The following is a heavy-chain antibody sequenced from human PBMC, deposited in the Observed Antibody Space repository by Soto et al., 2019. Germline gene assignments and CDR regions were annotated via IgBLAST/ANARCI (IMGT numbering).Heavy chain of an antibody. D-gene: IGHD4-4*01. CDR1: GFTFSTYW. CDR2: ISSDGSST. V-gene: IGHV3-74*01. Sequence: EVQLVEVGGGLVQPGASLRLSCAASGFTFSTYWMHWVRQVPGKGLVWVSRISSDGSSTTYADSAKGRFTISRDNAKNTLYLQMDSLRAEDTALYSCARATGSNSHFDYWGQGTLVTVSS. CDR3: ARATGSNSHFDY. J-gene: IGHJ4*02.